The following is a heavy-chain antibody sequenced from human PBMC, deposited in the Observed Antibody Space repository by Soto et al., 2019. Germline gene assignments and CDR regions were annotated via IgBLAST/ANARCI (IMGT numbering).Heavy chain of an antibody. D-gene: IGHD6-13*01. CDR1: GGSISSYY. J-gene: IGHJ4*02. Sequence: SETLSLTCTVSGGSISSYYWSWIRQPPGKGLEWIGYIYFRGTTNYNPSLKSRVTMSADTSKNQFSLKLSSVTAADTAVYYCARHGEHSRRWYFDFWGQGTLVTVSS. CDR3: ARHGEHSRRWYFDF. CDR2: IYFRGTT. V-gene: IGHV4-59*08.